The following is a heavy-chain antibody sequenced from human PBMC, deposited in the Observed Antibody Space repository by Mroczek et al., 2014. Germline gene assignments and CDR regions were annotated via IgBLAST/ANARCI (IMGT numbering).Heavy chain of an antibody. CDR2: ISWNSGSI. Sequence: VQLVQSGGGLVQPGRSLRLSCAASGFTFDDYAMHWVRQAPGKGLEWVSGISWNSGSIGYADSVKGRFTISRDNAKNSLYLQMNSLRAEDTALYYCAKSRPGIVADYYDSSGYYPIFRDYFDYWAQGTPGPPSP. D-gene: IGHD3-22*01. CDR3: AKSRPGIVADYYDSSGYYPIFRDYFDY. J-gene: IGHJ4*02. CDR1: GFTFDDYA. V-gene: IGHV3-9*01.